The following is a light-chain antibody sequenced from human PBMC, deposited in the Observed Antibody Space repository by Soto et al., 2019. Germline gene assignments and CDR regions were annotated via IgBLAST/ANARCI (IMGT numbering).Light chain of an antibody. CDR3: KQGFI. V-gene: IGKV3-11*01. J-gene: IGKJ3*01. CDR2: DAS. Sequence: EIVLTQSPATLSLSPGERATLSCRASQSISTYLAWYQQKPGQAPRLLIYDASNRATGIPARFSGSESETAFTLTISSLEPEDFGIYYCKQGFIFGPGTKVDFK. CDR1: QSISTY.